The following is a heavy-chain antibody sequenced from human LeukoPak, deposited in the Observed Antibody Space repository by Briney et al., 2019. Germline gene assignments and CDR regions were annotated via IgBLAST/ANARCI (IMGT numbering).Heavy chain of an antibody. CDR1: GFTFSSYA. Sequence: GGSLRLSCAASGFTFSSYAMSWVRQAPGKGLEWVSAISGSGGSTYYADSVKGRFTISRDNSKNTLYLQMNSPRAEDTAVYYCAKDSIGSSGWSGLWLDSEYFQHWGQGTLVTVSS. J-gene: IGHJ1*01. CDR2: ISGSGGST. D-gene: IGHD6-19*01. V-gene: IGHV3-23*01. CDR3: AKDSIGSSGWSGLWLDSEYFQH.